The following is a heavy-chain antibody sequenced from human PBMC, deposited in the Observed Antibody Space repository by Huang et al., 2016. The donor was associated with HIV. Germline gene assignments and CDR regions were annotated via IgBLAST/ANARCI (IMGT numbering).Heavy chain of an antibody. Sequence: QMHLQESGPGLVTPSETLSLTCTVSVGAINSNSYYWAWVRQAPRNSLERIGSMYYNGEKHYNPSIWRRLYISASSSKKEFFLKLTSVTAADKALYFCVRTGIAVPDDPEYVQLWGQGALVTVSS. J-gene: IGHJ1*01. D-gene: IGHD6-19*01. CDR1: VGAINSNSYY. V-gene: IGHV4-39*01. CDR3: VRTGIAVPDDPEYVQL. CDR2: MYYNGEK.